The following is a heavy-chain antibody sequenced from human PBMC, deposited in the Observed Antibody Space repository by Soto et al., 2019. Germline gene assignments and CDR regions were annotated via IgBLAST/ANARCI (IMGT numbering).Heavy chain of an antibody. J-gene: IGHJ6*02. D-gene: IGHD5-18*01. V-gene: IGHV4-59*11. CDR2: IYYSGST. CDR3: ARASGGYSYGNHYYYYYYGMDV. Sequence: SETLSLTCTVSGGSIRPHYWSWIRQPPGKGLEWIGYIYYSGSTNYNPSLKSRVTISVDTSKNQFSLKLSSVTAADTAVYYCARASGGYSYGNHYYYYYYGMDVWGQGTTVTVSS. CDR1: GGSIRPHY.